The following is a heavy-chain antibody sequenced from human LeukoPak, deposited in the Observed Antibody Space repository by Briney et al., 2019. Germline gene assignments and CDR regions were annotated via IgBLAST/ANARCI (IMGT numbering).Heavy chain of an antibody. V-gene: IGHV4-59*01. CDR2: IYYSGST. CDR1: GGSISSYY. D-gene: IGHD5-18*01. J-gene: IGHJ4*02. Sequence: KPSETLSLTCTVSGGSISSYYWSWIRQPPGKGLEWIGYIYYSGSTNYNPSLKSRVTISVDTSKNQFSLKLSSVTAADTAVYYCARGYSYASSLTPDYWGQGTLVTVSS. CDR3: ARGYSYASSLTPDY.